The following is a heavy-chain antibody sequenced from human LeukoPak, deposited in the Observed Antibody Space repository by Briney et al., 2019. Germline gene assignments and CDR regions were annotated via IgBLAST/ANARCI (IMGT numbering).Heavy chain of an antibody. V-gene: IGHV5-51*01. J-gene: IGHJ5*02. CDR2: IYPGDSDS. Sequence: LGGALKISWKGSGYRFTSYWIGWGRQMPGKGLEGMGIIYPGDSDSRYSPSFQGQVTISADKSISTAYLQWSSLKASDTAMYYCARHFLSSGRVHNWFDPWGQGTLVTVSS. CDR3: ARHFLSSGRVHNWFDP. D-gene: IGHD6-19*01. CDR1: GYRFTSYW.